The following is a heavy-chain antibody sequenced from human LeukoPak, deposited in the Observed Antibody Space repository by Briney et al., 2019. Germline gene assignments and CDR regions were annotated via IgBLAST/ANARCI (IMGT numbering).Heavy chain of an antibody. CDR1: GGSISSSSYY. D-gene: IGHD3-16*02. V-gene: IGHV4-39*07. Sequence: SETLSLTCTVSGGSISSSSYYWGWIRQPPGKGLEWIGSIYYSGSTYYNPSLKSRVTISVDTSKNQFSLKLSSVTAADTAVYYCASIGRALDAFDVWGQGTMVTVSS. J-gene: IGHJ3*01. CDR2: IYYSGST. CDR3: ASIGRALDAFDV.